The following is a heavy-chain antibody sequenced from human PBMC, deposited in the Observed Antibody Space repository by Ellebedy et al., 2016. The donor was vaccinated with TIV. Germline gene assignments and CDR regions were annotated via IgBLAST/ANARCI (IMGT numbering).Heavy chain of an antibody. V-gene: IGHV3-7*04. D-gene: IGHD2-8*01. J-gene: IGHJ3*01. CDR1: GFTFSNYW. Sequence: GESLKISXAASGFTFSNYWMTWVRQAPGKGLEWVAYIKQDGSEIYYVDSVKGRFTISRDNAKNSLYLQMNSLRAEDTAVYYCARGVYAFDFWGLGTMITVSS. CDR2: IKQDGSEI. CDR3: ARGVYAFDF.